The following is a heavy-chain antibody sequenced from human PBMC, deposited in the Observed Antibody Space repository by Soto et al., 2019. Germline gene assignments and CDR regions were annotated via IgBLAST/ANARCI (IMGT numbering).Heavy chain of an antibody. CDR3: TTVHGEKQWCLDY. J-gene: IGHJ4*02. V-gene: IGHV3-15*07. D-gene: IGHD6-19*01. CDR2: IKSKFAGGTT. CDR1: GFPFTNGW. Sequence: EVQLVESGGGLVKPGGSLTLSCAASGFPFTNGWMNWVRQAPGKGLEWLGHIKSKFAGGTTDFAAPGKGRFTISRDDSKNMVYLHMSSLKTEDTAVYYCTTVHGEKQWCLDYWGQGTLVTVSS.